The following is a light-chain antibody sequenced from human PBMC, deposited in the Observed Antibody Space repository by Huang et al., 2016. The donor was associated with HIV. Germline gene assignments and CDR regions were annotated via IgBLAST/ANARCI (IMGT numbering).Light chain of an antibody. V-gene: IGKV3-11*01. Sequence: EVVLTQSPATLSLSPGERATLSCRASQTVGSYLAWYQQKPGQSPRLLIYDASNRATGIPARLSGSGYGTDFTLTISTLEPEDFAVYYCQQRVNWPLTFGGGTKVEIK. CDR1: QTVGSY. CDR3: QQRVNWPLT. CDR2: DAS. J-gene: IGKJ4*01.